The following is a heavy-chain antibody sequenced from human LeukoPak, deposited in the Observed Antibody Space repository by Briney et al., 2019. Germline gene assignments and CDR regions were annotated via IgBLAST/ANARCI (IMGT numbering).Heavy chain of an antibody. CDR1: GFTFSDYY. D-gene: IGHD3-16*01. V-gene: IGHV3-11*06. Sequence: GGSLRLSCAASGFTFSDYYMIWIRQAPGKGLEWVSYISSSGSYTNYADSVKGRVTMSRDNAKNSLYLQMNSLRAEDTAVYYCARDRAGGRGSYSDYWGQGTLVTVSS. CDR3: ARDRAGGRGSYSDY. J-gene: IGHJ4*02. CDR2: ISSSGSYT.